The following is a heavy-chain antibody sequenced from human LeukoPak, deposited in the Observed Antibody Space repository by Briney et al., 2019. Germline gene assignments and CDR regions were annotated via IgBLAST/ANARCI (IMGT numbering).Heavy chain of an antibody. CDR3: TRDQTPYY. V-gene: IGHV3-49*04. CDR2: IASETYGGTA. J-gene: IGHJ4*02. Sequence: GGSLRLSCTASGFTFGDYAMTWVRQAPGKGLEWVGFIASETYGGTAEYAASVKGRLTTSRDDSKSIAYLQMNSLKTEDTAVYYCTRDQTPYYWGQGTLVTVSS. CDR1: GFTFGDYA.